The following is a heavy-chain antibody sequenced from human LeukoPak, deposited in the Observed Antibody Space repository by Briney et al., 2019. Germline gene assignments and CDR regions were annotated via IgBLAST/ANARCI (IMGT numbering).Heavy chain of an antibody. CDR2: IYYSGST. CDR1: GGSISSYY. CDR3: ASTSGYRTFDY. J-gene: IGHJ4*02. Sequence: SETLSHTCTVSGGSISSYYWSWIRQPPGKGLEWIGYIYYSGSTNYNPSLKSRVTIPVDTSKNQFSLKLSSVTAADTAVYYCASTSGYRTFDYWGQGTLVTVSS. V-gene: IGHV4-59*01. D-gene: IGHD3-3*01.